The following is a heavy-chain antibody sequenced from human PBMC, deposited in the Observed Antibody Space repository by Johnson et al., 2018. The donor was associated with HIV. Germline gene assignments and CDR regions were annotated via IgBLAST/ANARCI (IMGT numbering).Heavy chain of an antibody. Sequence: VQLVESGGGLVKPGGSLRLSCAASGFTFDDYTMHWVRQAPGKGLEWVSLIRWDGGSTYYVDSVKGRLTISRDNAKNSLYLQLNSLKTEDTAVYYCNTAPTTWIQVWSLGAFDIWGQETMVTVSS. CDR3: NTAPTTWIQVWSLGAFDI. D-gene: IGHD5-18*01. CDR1: GFTFDDYT. CDR2: IRWDGGST. V-gene: IGHV3-43*01. J-gene: IGHJ3*02.